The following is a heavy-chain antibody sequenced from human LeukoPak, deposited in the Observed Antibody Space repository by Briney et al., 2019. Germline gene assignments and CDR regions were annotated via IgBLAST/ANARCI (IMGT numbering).Heavy chain of an antibody. J-gene: IGHJ4*02. CDR3: AREPRDCTGGTCHSGGGYYFEY. Sequence: GGSLRLSCAASGFTFSSYAMSWVRQAPGKGLEWVSAVSGSRANTYHSDSVRGRFTISRDNSKNTLHLQMNSLRAEDTAVFYCAREPRDCTGGTCHSGGGYYFEYWGQGILVTVSS. D-gene: IGHD2-8*02. CDR1: GFTFSSYA. CDR2: VSGSRANT. V-gene: IGHV3-23*01.